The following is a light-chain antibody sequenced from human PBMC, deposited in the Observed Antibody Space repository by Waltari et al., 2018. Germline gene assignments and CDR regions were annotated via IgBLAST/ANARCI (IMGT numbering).Light chain of an antibody. CDR1: QSMGTF. J-gene: IGKJ4*01. Sequence: DIVLTPSPATPPSSPGARASLSCRASQSMGTFFAWYQQKPGQPPRLRIYNASKRATGVPARLSGSGSGTDFTLTISSLEPDEFVSYYCQQRNNWPPRLTFGGGTKVEIK. CDR2: NAS. CDR3: QQRNNWPPRLT. V-gene: IGKV3-11*01.